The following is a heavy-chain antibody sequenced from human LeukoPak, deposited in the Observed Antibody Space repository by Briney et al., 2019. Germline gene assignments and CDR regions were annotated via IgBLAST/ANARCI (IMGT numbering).Heavy chain of an antibody. D-gene: IGHD3-16*01. V-gene: IGHV4-39*07. CDR3: ARDPVSGKRAFDY. CDR1: GGSISSSSYY. Sequence: PSETLSLTCTVSGGSISSSSYYWGWIRQPPGKGLEWIGSIYYSGSTYYNPSLKSRVTISVDRSKNQFSLKLSSVTAADTAVYYCARDPVSGKRAFDYWGQGTLVTVSS. CDR2: IYYSGST. J-gene: IGHJ4*02.